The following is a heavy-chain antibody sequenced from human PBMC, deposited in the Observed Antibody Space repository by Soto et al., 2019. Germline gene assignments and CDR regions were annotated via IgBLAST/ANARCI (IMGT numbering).Heavy chain of an antibody. J-gene: IGHJ4*02. CDR1: GGFISNGGYY. CDR2: LSYSGST. Sequence: SETLSLTCTVSGGFISNGGYYWTWIRQPPGKGLEWIGFLSYSGSTYYNPSLRSRVSTSLDTSKNQFSLKLSSVTAADTAVYYCARALSTGYLNLDYWGQGTLVTVSS. D-gene: IGHD3-22*01. V-gene: IGHV4-30-4*01. CDR3: ARALSTGYLNLDY.